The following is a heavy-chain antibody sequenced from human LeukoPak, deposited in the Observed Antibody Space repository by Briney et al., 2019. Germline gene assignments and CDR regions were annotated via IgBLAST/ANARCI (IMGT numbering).Heavy chain of an antibody. Sequence: GGSLRLSCAASGFTFSSYSMNWVRQAPEKGLEWVSSISSSSSYIYYADSVKGRFTISRDNAKNSLYLQMNSLRAEDTAVYYCARDQSPPRYYYDGSGYDYWGQGTLVTVSS. CDR2: ISSSSSYI. J-gene: IGHJ4*02. CDR1: GFTFSSYS. V-gene: IGHV3-21*01. CDR3: ARDQSPPRYYYDGSGYDY. D-gene: IGHD3-22*01.